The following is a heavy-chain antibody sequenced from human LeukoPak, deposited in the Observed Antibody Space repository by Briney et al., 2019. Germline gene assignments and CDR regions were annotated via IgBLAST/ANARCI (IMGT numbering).Heavy chain of an antibody. CDR1: GFTFSSYG. J-gene: IGHJ4*02. D-gene: IGHD6-19*01. Sequence: GGSLRLSCAASGFTFSSYGMHWVRQATGKGLEWVSAIGTAGDTYYPGSVKGRFTISRENAKNSLYLQMNSLRAGDTAVYYCARAVSGWYDVGYYFDYWGQGTLVTVSS. V-gene: IGHV3-13*01. CDR2: IGTAGDT. CDR3: ARAVSGWYDVGYYFDY.